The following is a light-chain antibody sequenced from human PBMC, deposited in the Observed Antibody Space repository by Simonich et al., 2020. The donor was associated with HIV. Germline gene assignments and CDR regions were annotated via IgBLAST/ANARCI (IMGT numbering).Light chain of an antibody. V-gene: IGKV3D-20*01. J-gene: IGKJ2*01. Sequence: EIVLTQSPATLSLSPGERATLSCRASQSGSSYLAWYQQNPGLAPRLLMYDASFRATGIPLRFSGSGSGTDFALTISRLEREDFAVYYCQQYGSSPYTFGQGTKLEIK. CDR2: DAS. CDR3: QQYGSSPYT. CDR1: QSGSSY.